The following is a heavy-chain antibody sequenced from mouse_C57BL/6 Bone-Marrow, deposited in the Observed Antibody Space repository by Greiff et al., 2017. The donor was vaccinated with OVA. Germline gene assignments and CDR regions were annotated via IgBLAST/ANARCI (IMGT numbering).Heavy chain of an antibody. D-gene: IGHD4-1*01. J-gene: IGHJ3*01. CDR1: GFSLTSYG. CDR3: ARRNWGSWFAY. CDR2: IWSGGST. Sequence: VQLQESGPGLVQPSQSLSITCTVSGFSLTSYGVHWVRQSPGKGLEWLGVIWSGGSTDYNAAFISRLSISKDNSKSQVFFKMNSLQADDTAIYYCARRNWGSWFAYWGKGTLVTVSA. V-gene: IGHV2-2*01.